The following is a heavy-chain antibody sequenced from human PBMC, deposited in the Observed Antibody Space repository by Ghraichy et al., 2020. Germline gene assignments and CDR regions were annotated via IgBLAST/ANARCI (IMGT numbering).Heavy chain of an antibody. CDR3: AGDSPQRNWNYRGHYYYYGMDV. V-gene: IGHV3-48*02. D-gene: IGHD1-7*01. CDR2: ISSSGSTI. J-gene: IGHJ6*02. Sequence: GGSLRLSCAASGFTFSSHNMNWVRQAPGKGLEWVSYISSSGSTIYYADSVKGRFTISRDNDNYSLYLQMNSLRDDDMAVYYCAGDSPQRNWNYRGHYYYYGMDVWGQGTTVTVSS. CDR1: GFTFSSHN.